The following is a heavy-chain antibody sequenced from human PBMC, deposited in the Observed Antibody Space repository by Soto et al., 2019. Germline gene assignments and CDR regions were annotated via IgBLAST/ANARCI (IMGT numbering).Heavy chain of an antibody. D-gene: IGHD6-6*01. CDR1: GFTFSDYS. CDR3: VKPLWTSAVRSSFDS. CDR2: IGTTGGDT. Sequence: GGSLRLSCSASGFTFSDYSIHWVRQAPGKGLEYVSGIGTTGGDTYYADSVKGRVTMSRDNSKNSLYLEMSSLRAEDTAMYYCVKPLWTSAVRSSFDSWGQGTLVTVSS. J-gene: IGHJ4*02. V-gene: IGHV3-64D*08.